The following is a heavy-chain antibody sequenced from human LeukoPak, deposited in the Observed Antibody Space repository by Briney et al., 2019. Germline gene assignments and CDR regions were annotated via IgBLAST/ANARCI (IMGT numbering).Heavy chain of an antibody. CDR2: SKPNSGGT. J-gene: IGHJ4*02. V-gene: IGHV1-2*06. CDR3: ARRRTRGRSSSGLGYYFDY. CDR1: GYTSTGYY. Sequence: ASVKISCKASGYTSTGYYMHCLRHAPGQGLELRGRSKPNSGGTNYAQKFQGRVTMTRDTSTSTAYMGRSRVRCEDTAVVLCARRRTRGRSSSGLGYYFDYWGKGTLVIVSS. D-gene: IGHD6-6*01.